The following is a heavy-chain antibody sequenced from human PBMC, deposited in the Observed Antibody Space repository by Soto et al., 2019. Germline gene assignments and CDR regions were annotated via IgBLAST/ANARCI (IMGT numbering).Heavy chain of an antibody. J-gene: IGHJ5*02. CDR3: ARDHKFGEPP. Sequence: EVQLLESGGGLVQPGGSLRLSCAAYGFTVSSYAMSWVRQAPGKGLEWVSAISGSGISTYYADSVRGRFTISRDNSKNTLYLQMNSLRAQDTAMYYCARDHKFGEPPWGQGTLVTVSS. CDR1: GFTVSSYA. CDR2: ISGSGIST. D-gene: IGHD3-10*01. V-gene: IGHV3-23*01.